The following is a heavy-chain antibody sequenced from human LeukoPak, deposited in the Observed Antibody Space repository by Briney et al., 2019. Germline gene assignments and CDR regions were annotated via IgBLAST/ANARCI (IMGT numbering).Heavy chain of an antibody. CDR2: INPNGGGT. CDR3: ARDQDYYDSSGYFRFDP. Sequence: ASVKVSCKASGYTFTGYYMHWVRQAPGQGLEWMGWINPNGGGTNYAQKFQGRVTMTRDTSISTAYMELSRLRSDDTAVYYCARDQDYYDSSGYFRFDPWGQGTLVTVSS. V-gene: IGHV1-2*02. CDR1: GYTFTGYY. D-gene: IGHD3-22*01. J-gene: IGHJ5*02.